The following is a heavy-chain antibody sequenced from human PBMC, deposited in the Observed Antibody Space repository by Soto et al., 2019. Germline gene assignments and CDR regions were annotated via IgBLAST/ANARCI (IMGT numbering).Heavy chain of an antibody. Sequence: GGSLRLSCAASGFTFNNYNLHWVRQAPGNSLESVAVISFDGTTDYYADSVKGRFTVSRDNSKNTLSLQMDSLRPEDTAVYYCARDNRDCSSFNCYNPGRVFGLDVWGQGTTVTVSS. CDR2: ISFDGTTD. D-gene: IGHD2-2*02. CDR3: ARDNRDCSSFNCYNPGRVFGLDV. CDR1: GFTFNNYN. J-gene: IGHJ6*02. V-gene: IGHV3-30-3*01.